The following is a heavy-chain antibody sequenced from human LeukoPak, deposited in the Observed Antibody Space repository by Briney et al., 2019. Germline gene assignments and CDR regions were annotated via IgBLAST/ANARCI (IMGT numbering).Heavy chain of an antibody. CDR3: ATEPFCGGDYYQDY. CDR2: INPNSGGT. Sequence: RASVKVSCKASGYTFTGYYMHWVRQAPGQGLEWMGWINPNSGGTNYAQKFQGRVTMTRDTSISTAYMELSRLRSDDTAVYYCATEPFCGGDYYQDYWGQGTLVTVSS. J-gene: IGHJ4*02. D-gene: IGHD2-21*02. V-gene: IGHV1-2*02. CDR1: GYTFTGYY.